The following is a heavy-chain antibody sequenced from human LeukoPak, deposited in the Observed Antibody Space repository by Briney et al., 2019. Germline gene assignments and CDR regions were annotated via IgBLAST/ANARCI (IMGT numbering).Heavy chain of an antibody. CDR1: GFSFSTYS. J-gene: IGHJ5*02. CDR2: ISRNSRYI. CDR3: AKYGSGSYYRALYWFDP. D-gene: IGHD3-10*01. Sequence: GGSLRLSCAASGFSFSTYSMNWVRQAPGKGLEWVSSISRNSRYIYYADSMRGRFTISRDNAKNSLYLQMNSLRAEDTAVYYCAKYGSGSYYRALYWFDPWGQGTLVTVSS. V-gene: IGHV3-21*06.